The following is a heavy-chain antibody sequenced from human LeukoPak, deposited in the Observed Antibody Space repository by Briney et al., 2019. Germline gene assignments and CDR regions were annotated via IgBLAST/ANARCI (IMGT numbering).Heavy chain of an antibody. CDR2: ISSSSSYI. CDR3: ARELAAAGTNYYYGMDV. Sequence: PGGSLRLSCAASEFTFSSYSINWVRQAPGKGLEWVSSISSSSSYIYYADSVKGRFTISRDNAKNSLYLQMNSLRAEDTAVYYCARELAAAGTNYYYGMDVWGQGTTVTVSS. D-gene: IGHD6-13*01. V-gene: IGHV3-21*01. CDR1: EFTFSSYS. J-gene: IGHJ6*02.